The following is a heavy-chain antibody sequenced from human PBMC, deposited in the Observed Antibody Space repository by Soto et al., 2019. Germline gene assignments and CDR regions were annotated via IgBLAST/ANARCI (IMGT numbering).Heavy chain of an antibody. CDR2: IYYSGST. D-gene: IGHD3-10*01. CDR1: GGSISSYD. V-gene: IGHV4-59*08. Sequence: SETLSLTCTVSGGSISSYDWSWIRQPPGKGLEWIGYIYYSGSTNYNPSLKSRVTISVDTSKNQFSLKLSSVTAADTAVYYCARRAGNGSGSRLYYYYYMDVWGKGTTVTVSS. CDR3: ARRAGNGSGSRLYYYYYMDV. J-gene: IGHJ6*03.